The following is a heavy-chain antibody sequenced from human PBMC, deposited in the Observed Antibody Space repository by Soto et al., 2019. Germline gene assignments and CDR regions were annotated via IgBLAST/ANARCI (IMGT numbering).Heavy chain of an antibody. CDR3: GRTESASYSNNMRGMDV. CDR1: GYSFDDYG. V-gene: IGHV1-18*01. Sequence: GASVKVSCKASGYSFDDYGISWVRQVPGQGLEWMGWISAYNGNTNFAQRFQGRVTLTTDTSTSTAYMEVRSLRSDDTAVYFCGRTESASYSNNMRGMDVWGQGTTVTVSS. CDR2: ISAYNGNT. J-gene: IGHJ6*02. D-gene: IGHD4-4*01.